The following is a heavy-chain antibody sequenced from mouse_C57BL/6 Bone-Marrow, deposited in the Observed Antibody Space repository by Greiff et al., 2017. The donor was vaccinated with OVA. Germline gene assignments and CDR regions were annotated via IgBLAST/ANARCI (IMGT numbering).Heavy chain of an antibody. D-gene: IGHD2-4*01. Sequence: VQLQQPGAELVRPGTSVKLSCKASGYTFTSYWMHWVKQRPGQGLEWIGVIDPSDSYTNYNQKFKGKATLTVDTSSSTAYMQLSSLTSEDSAVYYCTRHYDYIYYAMDYWGQGTSVTVSS. J-gene: IGHJ4*01. CDR2: IDPSDSYT. CDR3: TRHYDYIYYAMDY. V-gene: IGHV1-59*01. CDR1: GYTFTSYW.